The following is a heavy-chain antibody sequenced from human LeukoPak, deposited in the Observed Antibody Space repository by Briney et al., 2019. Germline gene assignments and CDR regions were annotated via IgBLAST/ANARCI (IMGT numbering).Heavy chain of an antibody. J-gene: IGHJ4*02. CDR2: ISGSGGST. CDR1: GFTFSSYA. V-gene: IGHV3-23*01. D-gene: IGHD3-22*01. Sequence: GGSLRLSCAAPGFTFSSYAMSWVRQAPGKGLEWVSAISGSGGSTYYADSVKGRFTISRDNSKNTLYLQMNSLRVEDTAVYYCVRSAFHAGSGNYYDYWGQGTLVTVSS. CDR3: VRSAFHAGSGNYYDY.